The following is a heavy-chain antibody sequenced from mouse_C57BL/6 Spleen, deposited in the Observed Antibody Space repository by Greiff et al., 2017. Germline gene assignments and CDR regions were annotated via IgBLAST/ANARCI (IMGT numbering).Heavy chain of an antibody. V-gene: IGHV5-17*01. Sequence: EVKLVESGGGLVKPGGSLKLSCAASGFTFSDYGMHWVRQAPEKGLEWVAYISSGSSTIYYAATVKGRFTISRDNAKNTLFLQMTSLRSEDTAMYYCASYYDYYAIGYWGQGTSVTVSS. CDR2: ISSGSSTI. D-gene: IGHD1-1*02. CDR3: ASYYDYYAIGY. J-gene: IGHJ4*01. CDR1: GFTFSDYG.